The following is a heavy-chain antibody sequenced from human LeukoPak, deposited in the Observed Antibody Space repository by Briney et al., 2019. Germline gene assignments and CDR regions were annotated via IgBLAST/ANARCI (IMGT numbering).Heavy chain of an antibody. D-gene: IGHD1-26*01. V-gene: IGHV3-33*01. Sequence: PGGSLRLSCAASGFTFSSYGMHWVRQAPGKGLEWVAVIWYDGSNKYYADSVKGRFTISRDNSKNTLYLQMNSLRAEDTAVYYCSTRALGGPPLWGQGTPLTVSS. J-gene: IGHJ4*03. CDR2: IWYDGSNK. CDR1: GFTFSSYG. CDR3: STRALGGPPL.